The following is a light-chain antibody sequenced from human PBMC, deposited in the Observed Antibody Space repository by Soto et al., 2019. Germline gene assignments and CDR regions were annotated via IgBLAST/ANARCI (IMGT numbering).Light chain of an antibody. Sequence: EIVLTQSPGTLSLSPGEGATLSCRASQSVSSSYLAWYRQKPGQAPRLLIYGASSRATGIPDRFSGSGSGTDFTLTISRLEPEDFAVCYWQQYGGSPFGPGTKLDIK. V-gene: IGKV3-20*01. CDR1: QSVSSSY. CDR3: QQYGGSP. CDR2: GAS. J-gene: IGKJ3*01.